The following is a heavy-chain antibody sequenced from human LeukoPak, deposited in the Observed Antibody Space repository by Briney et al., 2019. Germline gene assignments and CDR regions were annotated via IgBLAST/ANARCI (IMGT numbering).Heavy chain of an antibody. D-gene: IGHD4-11*01. J-gene: IGHJ4*02. CDR3: VRGDYSNYDFDY. CDR2: LNSDGSST. V-gene: IGHV3-74*01. CDR1: GFTFSSYW. Sequence: PGGSLRLSCAASGFTFSSYWMHWVRQAPGKGLVWVSRLNSDGSSTRYADSVKGRFTIPRDNAKNTLYLQMNSLRVEDTAVYYCVRGDYSNYDFDYWGQGTLVIVSS.